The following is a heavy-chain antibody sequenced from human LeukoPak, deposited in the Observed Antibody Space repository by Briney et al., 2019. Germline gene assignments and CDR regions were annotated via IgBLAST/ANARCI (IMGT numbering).Heavy chain of an antibody. CDR1: GFTVSSKY. V-gene: IGHV3-66*01. J-gene: IGHJ4*02. Sequence: GGSLRLSCAVSGFTVSSKYMSWVRQAPGKGLGWVSVIYSGDGTYYADSVKGRFTISRDSSRNTLYLQMNSLRAEDTAVYYCARASFIDSGLWGQGTLVTVSS. CDR3: ARASFIDSGL. D-gene: IGHD3-16*02. CDR2: IYSGDGT.